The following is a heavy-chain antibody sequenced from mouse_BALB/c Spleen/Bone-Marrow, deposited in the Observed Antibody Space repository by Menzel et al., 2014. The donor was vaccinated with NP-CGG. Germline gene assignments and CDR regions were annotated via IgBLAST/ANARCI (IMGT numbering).Heavy chain of an antibody. CDR3: ARRVTTANY. D-gene: IGHD1-2*01. J-gene: IGHJ2*01. V-gene: IGHV1-9*01. Sequence: VNVVESGAELMKPGASVKISCKATGYTLSSYWIEWVKQRPGHGLEWIGETLPGSGSTNYNEKFKGKATFTADTSSNTAYMQLSSLTSEDPAVYYCARRVTTANYWGQGTTLSVSS. CDR2: TLPGSGST. CDR1: GYTLSSYW.